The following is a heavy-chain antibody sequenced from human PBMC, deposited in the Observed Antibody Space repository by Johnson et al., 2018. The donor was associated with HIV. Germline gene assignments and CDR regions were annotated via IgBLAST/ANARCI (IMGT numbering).Heavy chain of an antibody. CDR1: GFTFSSYA. CDR2: ISYDGSIK. V-gene: IGHV3-30*04. Sequence: QVQLVESGGGVVQPGRSLRLSCAASGFTFSSYAMHWVRQAPGKGLEWVAVISYDGSIKYYADSVRGRFTISRDNSKNTLYLQMNSLRAEDTAVYYCAKARGIVGATGAFDIWGQGTMVTVSS. D-gene: IGHD1-26*01. J-gene: IGHJ3*02. CDR3: AKARGIVGATGAFDI.